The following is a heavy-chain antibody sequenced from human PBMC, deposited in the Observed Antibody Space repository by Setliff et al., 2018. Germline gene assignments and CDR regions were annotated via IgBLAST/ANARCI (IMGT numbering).Heavy chain of an antibody. CDR1: GYTLSNSI. CDR2: ISAYNGKT. CDR3: LRLVRYCTKIACQATSGDEV. D-gene: IGHD2-8*01. Sequence: GASVKVSCKASGYTLSNSILSWVRQAPGQGLEWVGWISAYNGKTYSAQKFQDGVTLTTHTSTNMGYLELRDLRSDDTAVYYCLRLVRYCTKIACQATSGDEVWGLGTLVTVPS. V-gene: IGHV1-18*01. J-gene: IGHJ4*02.